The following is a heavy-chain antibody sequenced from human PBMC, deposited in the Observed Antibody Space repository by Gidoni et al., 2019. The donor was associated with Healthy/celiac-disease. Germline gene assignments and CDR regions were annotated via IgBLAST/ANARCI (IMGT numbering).Heavy chain of an antibody. CDR3: ARDQESRVGNYYMDV. V-gene: IGHV3-21*01. Sequence: EVQLVESGGGLVKTGRSLRLSCGASGFTLSSYSMNWVSQAQGKGLAWVSSISSSSSYIFYADSVKGRFTISRDNAKNSLYLQMNSLRAEDTAVYYCARDQESRVGNYYMDVWGKGTTVTVSS. CDR2: ISSSSSYI. J-gene: IGHJ6*03. CDR1: GFTLSSYS.